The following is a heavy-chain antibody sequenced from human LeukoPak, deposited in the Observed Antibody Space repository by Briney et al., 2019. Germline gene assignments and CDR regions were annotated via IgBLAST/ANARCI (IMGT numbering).Heavy chain of an antibody. J-gene: IGHJ4*02. CDR3: ARDYETSATPDY. CDR2: ISGSGNNI. CDR1: GFTFNNYD. V-gene: IGHV3-48*03. Sequence: GGSLRLSCGASGFTFNNYDMNWVRQAPGKGLEWVSDISGSGNNIHYADSAKGRFTISRDNAKKLLYLQMNSLRVEDTAIYYCARDYETSATPDYWGQGTLVIVSS. D-gene: IGHD3-22*01.